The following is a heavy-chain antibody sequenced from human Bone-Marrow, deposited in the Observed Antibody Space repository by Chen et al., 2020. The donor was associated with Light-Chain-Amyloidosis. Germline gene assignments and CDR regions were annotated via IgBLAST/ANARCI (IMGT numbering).Heavy chain of an antibody. J-gene: IGHJ4*02. V-gene: IGHV4-34*01. D-gene: IGHD3-9*01. CDR2: INHSGDT. CDR3: ASSEELRYFDRLFYFFDY. CDR1: GGSLSGYY. Sequence: QVQLQQWGAGLLKPSETLSLTCGVYGGSLSGYYWRWIRQSPGKGLEWIGEINHSGDTKYNTSLRGRVTISVDTSKNQFSLKLRSVTAADTAVYFCASSEELRYFDRLFYFFDYWGQGALVTVSS.